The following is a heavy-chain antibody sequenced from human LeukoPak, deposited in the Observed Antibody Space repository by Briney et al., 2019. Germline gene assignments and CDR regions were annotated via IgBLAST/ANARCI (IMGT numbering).Heavy chain of an antibody. J-gene: IGHJ4*02. CDR2: ISHDGTNK. V-gene: IGHV3-30-3*01. D-gene: IGHD6-13*01. CDR1: GFTFNTYT. CDR3: ARAGPNSSSWYQGLDH. Sequence: SGGSLRLSCVASGFTFNTYTMNWVRQAPGKGLEWVAVISHDGTNKYYADSVKGRFTITRDNSKNTLYLQMNSLRGEDTALYYCARAGPNSSSWYQGLDHWGPGTLVTVPS.